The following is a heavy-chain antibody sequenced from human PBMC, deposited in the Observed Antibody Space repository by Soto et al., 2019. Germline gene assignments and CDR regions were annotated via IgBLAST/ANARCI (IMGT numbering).Heavy chain of an antibody. J-gene: IGHJ4*02. V-gene: IGHV4-31*03. CDR2: MHYGGST. CDR1: GVSISSGGDY. Sequence: PSETLSLTCTVSGVSISSGGDYWGWIRQHPGKGLDWIGYMHYGGSTYYNPSLMTRPTISMDSSKNQFSLELSSVTAADTAVYYCARHVRPHYFDYWGQGTLVTVSS. CDR3: ARHVRPHYFDY.